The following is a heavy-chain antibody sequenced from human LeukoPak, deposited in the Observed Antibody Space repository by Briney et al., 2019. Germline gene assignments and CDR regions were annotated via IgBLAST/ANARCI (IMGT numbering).Heavy chain of an antibody. D-gene: IGHD3-9*01. J-gene: IGHJ4*02. CDR3: AKDATASPYFHWFDN. Sequence: PGGALRLSCASSGFTYSSYSMNWVRQAPGKGLEGVSSISSSSSYIYYADSVKGRFPIPRDNAKNSLYLQMNSLRAEDTAVYYCAKDATASPYFHWFDNWGQGTQVIVSS. V-gene: IGHV3-21*04. CDR1: GFTYSSYS. CDR2: ISSSSSYI.